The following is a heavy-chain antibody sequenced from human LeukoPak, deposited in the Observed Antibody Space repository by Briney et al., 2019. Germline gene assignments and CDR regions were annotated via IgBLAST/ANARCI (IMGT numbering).Heavy chain of an antibody. V-gene: IGHV1-8*01. CDR1: GYTFTSYD. CDR2: MNPNSGNT. CDR3: AREVGGPFKYYYYGMDV. J-gene: IGHJ6*02. Sequence: GASVKVSCKASGYTFTSYDINWVRQATGQGLEWMGWMNPNSGNTGYAQKFQGRVTMTRNTSISTAYMELSSLRSEDTAVYYCAREVGGPFKYYYYGMDVWGQGTTVTVSS. D-gene: IGHD2-15*01.